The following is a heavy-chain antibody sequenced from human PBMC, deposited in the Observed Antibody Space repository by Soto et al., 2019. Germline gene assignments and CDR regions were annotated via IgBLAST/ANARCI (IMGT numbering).Heavy chain of an antibody. J-gene: IGHJ4*02. V-gene: IGHV3-23*01. D-gene: IGHD2-15*01. CDR2: IGGDGGGT. Sequence: GGSLRLSCAAYGFTFRTYAMNWVRQAPGKGLEWVAVIGGDGGGTYYADSVKGRFTISRDNSKNTLYLQMNSLGAEDTAVYYCAKVKYCSGGSCRYFDYWGQGTLVTVSS. CDR3: AKVKYCSGGSCRYFDY. CDR1: GFTFRTYA.